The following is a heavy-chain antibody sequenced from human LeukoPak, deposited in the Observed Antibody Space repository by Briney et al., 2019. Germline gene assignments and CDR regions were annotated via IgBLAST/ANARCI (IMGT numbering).Heavy chain of an antibody. J-gene: IGHJ4*02. V-gene: IGHV3-48*03. CDR2: ISSSGYTI. Sequence: GGSLRLSCAASGFTFYSYEMNWVRQAPGKGLEWVLHISSSGYTIYYADSVKGRFTISRDNAKNSLYLQMNSLRADDSAIYYCVGALGYWGQGTLVTVSS. CDR3: VGALGY. CDR1: GFTFYSYE.